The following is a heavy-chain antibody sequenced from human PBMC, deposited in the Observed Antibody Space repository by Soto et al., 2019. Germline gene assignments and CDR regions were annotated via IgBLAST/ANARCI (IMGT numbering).Heavy chain of an antibody. CDR1: GYTFNTYY. CDR2: INPVGGST. V-gene: IGHV1-46*02. CDR3: ARGGLRFFVGMDV. Sequence: SLKGSWKASGYTFNTYYMHWVRKPPGHGLEWMGIINPVGGSTVYAQRFQGRVTMTRDTSTRTVYMDLSSLRSEDTDVYYCARGGLRFFVGMDVWGQGTTVTASS. J-gene: IGHJ6*02. D-gene: IGHD3-3*01.